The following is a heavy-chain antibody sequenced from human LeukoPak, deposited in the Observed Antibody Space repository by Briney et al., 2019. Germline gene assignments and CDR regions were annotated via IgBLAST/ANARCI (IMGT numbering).Heavy chain of an antibody. V-gene: IGHV3-21*01. D-gene: IGHD3-10*01. CDR1: GFTFSSYS. Sequence: GGSLRLSCAASGFTFSSYSMNWVRQAPGKGLEWVSSISSSSSYIYYADSVKGRFTIARDNSKNTLYLQMNSLRPEDTAVYYCAKSTGSGGHFDYWGQGTLVTVSS. J-gene: IGHJ4*02. CDR3: AKSTGSGGHFDY. CDR2: ISSSSSYI.